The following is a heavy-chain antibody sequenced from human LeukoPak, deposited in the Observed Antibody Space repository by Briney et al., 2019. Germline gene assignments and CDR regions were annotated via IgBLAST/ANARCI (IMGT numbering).Heavy chain of an antibody. CDR2: ISWNSGSI. D-gene: IGHD2-2*01. J-gene: IGHJ3*02. V-gene: IGHV3-9*03. Sequence: GGSLRLSCAASGFTFDDYAMHWVRQAPGKGLEWVSGISWNSGSIGYADSVKGRFTISRDNAKNSLYLQMNSLRAEDMALYCCAKDSEYQLGSGAFDIWGQGTMVTVSS. CDR1: GFTFDDYA. CDR3: AKDSEYQLGSGAFDI.